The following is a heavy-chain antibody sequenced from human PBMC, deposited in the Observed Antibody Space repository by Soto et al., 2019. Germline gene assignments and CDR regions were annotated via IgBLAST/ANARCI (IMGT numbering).Heavy chain of an antibody. D-gene: IGHD3-22*01. J-gene: IGHJ4*02. CDR2: IIPIFGTA. CDR3: AREGASGSHIGY. V-gene: IGHV1-69*01. CDR1: GGTFSSYA. Sequence: QVQLVQSGAEVKKPGSSVKVSCKASGGTFSSYAISWVRQAPGQGLEWRGGIIPIFGTANYAQKFQGRVTSTAAESTRTAYMELSSLRSEDTAVYYCAREGASGSHIGYWGQGTLVTVSS.